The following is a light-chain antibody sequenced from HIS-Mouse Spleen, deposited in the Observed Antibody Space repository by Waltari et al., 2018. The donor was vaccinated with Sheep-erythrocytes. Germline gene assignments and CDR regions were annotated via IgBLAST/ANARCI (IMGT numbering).Light chain of an antibody. J-gene: IGKJ2*01. CDR1: HSVSSY. CDR2: AAS. Sequence: EIVLTQSPATLSLSPGERATLACRAGHSVSSYLAWYQQKPGQAPRLLIYAASNRATGIPARFSGSGSGTDFTLTISSLEPEDFAVYYCQQRSNWYTFGQGTKLEIK. CDR3: QQRSNWYT. V-gene: IGKV3-11*01.